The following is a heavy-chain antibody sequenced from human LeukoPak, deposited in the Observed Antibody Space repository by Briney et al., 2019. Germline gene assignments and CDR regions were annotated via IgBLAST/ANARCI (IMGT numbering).Heavy chain of an antibody. J-gene: IGHJ4*02. CDR3: AKGHSGWYGYHFDY. CDR1: GFTFSSHA. D-gene: IGHD6-19*01. V-gene: IGHV3-23*01. Sequence: GGSLRLSCAASGFTFSSHAMSWVRQAPGKGLEWVSAISSSSDHIYYADSVKGRFTISRDNSKNTLYLQMNSLRAEDTAVYYCAKGHSGWYGYHFDYWGQGTLVTVSS. CDR2: ISSSSDHI.